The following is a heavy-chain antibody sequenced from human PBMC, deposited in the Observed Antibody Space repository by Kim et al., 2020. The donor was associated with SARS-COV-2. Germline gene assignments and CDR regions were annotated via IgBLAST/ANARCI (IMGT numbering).Heavy chain of an antibody. Sequence: YNASLKRRVTISVETSKNQFSLKLRSVAAADTAVYFCARNGVVQNWFDPWGQGTLVTVSS. CDR3: ARNGVVQNWFDP. J-gene: IGHJ5*02. D-gene: IGHD3-3*01. V-gene: IGHV4-59*01.